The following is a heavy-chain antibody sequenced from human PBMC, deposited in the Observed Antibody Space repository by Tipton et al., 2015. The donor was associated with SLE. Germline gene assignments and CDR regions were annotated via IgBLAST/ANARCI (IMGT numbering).Heavy chain of an antibody. D-gene: IGHD2-2*01. CDR3: ARGTQRFDC. CDR1: GFTFSDYG. V-gene: IGHV3-33*08. J-gene: IGHJ4*02. CDR2: IWYDGSNK. Sequence: SLRLSCAASGFTFSDYGIHWVRQAPGKGLEWVAVIWYDGSNKFHADSVRGRFTISRDNSENSLYLQMNSLRAEDTAVYYCARGTQRFDCWGQGTLVTVSS.